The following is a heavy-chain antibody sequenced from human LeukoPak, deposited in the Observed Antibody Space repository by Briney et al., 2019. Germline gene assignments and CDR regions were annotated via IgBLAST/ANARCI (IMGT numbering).Heavy chain of an antibody. CDR3: ARGGGHGITIGN. CDR1: GGSISSGSYY. Sequence: PSQTLSLTCTVSGGSISSGSYYWSWIRQPAGKGLEWIGRIYTSGSTNYNPSLKSRVTISVDTSKNQFSLKLSSVTAADTAVYYCARGGGHGITIGNWGQGTMVTVSS. D-gene: IGHD3-9*01. J-gene: IGHJ3*01. V-gene: IGHV4-61*02. CDR2: IYTSGST.